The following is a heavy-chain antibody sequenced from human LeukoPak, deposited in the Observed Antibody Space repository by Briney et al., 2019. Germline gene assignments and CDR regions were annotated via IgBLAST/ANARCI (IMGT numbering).Heavy chain of an antibody. D-gene: IGHD4-17*01. J-gene: IGHJ4*02. CDR2: ISDDGRSK. CDR3: AKRPSDYGDYVSYFDF. Sequence: PGGSLRLSCAASGFSFISYGMHWVRQAPGKGLEGVGVISDDGRSKDYADSVKGRFTISRDNSKDTLYLQMNGLRDEDTAVYYCAKRPSDYGDYVSYFDFWGQGTLVTVSS. CDR1: GFSFISYG. V-gene: IGHV3-30*18.